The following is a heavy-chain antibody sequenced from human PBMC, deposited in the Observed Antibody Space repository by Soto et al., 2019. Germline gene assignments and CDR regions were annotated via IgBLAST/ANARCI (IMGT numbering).Heavy chain of an antibody. CDR2: ISSSSSYI. V-gene: IGHV3-21*01. D-gene: IGHD1-26*01. Sequence: EVQLVESGGGLVKPGGSLRLSCAASGFTFSSYSMNWVRQAPGKGLEWVSSISSSSSYIYYADSVKGRFTISRDNAKNSLYLQMNSLRAEDTAVYYCARRGATTPSYYYGMDVWGQGTTVTVSS. J-gene: IGHJ6*02. CDR1: GFTFSSYS. CDR3: ARRGATTPSYYYGMDV.